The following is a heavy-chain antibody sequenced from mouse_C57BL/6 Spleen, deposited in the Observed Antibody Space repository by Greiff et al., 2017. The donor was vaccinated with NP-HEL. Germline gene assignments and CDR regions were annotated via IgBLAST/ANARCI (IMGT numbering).Heavy chain of an antibody. D-gene: IGHD1-1*01. V-gene: IGHV1-74*01. CDR3: CYYSGSSYGYFDV. J-gene: IGHJ1*03. CDR1: GYTFTSYW. Sequence: VQLQQPGAELVKPGASVKVSCKASGYTFTSYWMHWVKQRPGQGLEWIGRILPSDSDTNYNQKFKGKATLTVDKSSSTAYMQLSILTSEDSAVYYCCYYSGSSYGYFDVWGTGTTVTVSS. CDR2: ILPSDSDT.